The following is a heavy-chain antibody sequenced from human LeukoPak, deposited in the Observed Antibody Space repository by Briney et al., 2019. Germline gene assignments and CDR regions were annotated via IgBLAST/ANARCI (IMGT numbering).Heavy chain of an antibody. V-gene: IGHV3-15*01. CDR1: GFILSKAW. CDR3: TSALNLVLGELLGY. Sequence: GGSLRLSCAASGFILSKAWMAWVRQAPGKGLEWVGHIKPKTDDGTTDYAAPVKGRFTISRDDSKSTLYLQMNSLNTEDTAVYFCTSALNLVLGELLGYWGQGTLVTVSS. D-gene: IGHD3-16*01. J-gene: IGHJ4*02. CDR2: IKPKTDDGTT.